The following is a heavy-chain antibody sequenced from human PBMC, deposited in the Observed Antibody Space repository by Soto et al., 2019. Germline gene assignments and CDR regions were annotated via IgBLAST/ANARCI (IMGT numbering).Heavy chain of an antibody. CDR2: IKIKTDGGTT. Sequence: AGSLRLSCAASGLTLTDAWMNWVRQTPGKGLEWVGLIKIKTDGGTTDYAAPGKGRFMISIDDSKNILYLQMNGLKTEDTAVSYCSTAGHGDSVSWGRGT. CDR3: STAGHGDSVS. CDR1: GLTLTDAW. D-gene: IGHD4-4*01. V-gene: IGHV3-15*01. J-gene: IGHJ5*02.